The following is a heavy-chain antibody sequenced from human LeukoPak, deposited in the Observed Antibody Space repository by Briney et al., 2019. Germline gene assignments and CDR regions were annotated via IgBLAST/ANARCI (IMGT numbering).Heavy chain of an antibody. Sequence: PGGSLRLSCTVSGFTFSDYYMSWVRQAPGKGLEWVSYISSSGSMLHYADSVEGRFTISRDNAKNSLYLQMSSLRVEDTAVYYFTRRPYSSSWYHFYYWGQGTLGTVSS. V-gene: IGHV3-11*04. CDR3: TRRPYSSSWYHFYY. CDR2: ISSSGSML. CDR1: GFTFSDYY. J-gene: IGHJ4*01. D-gene: IGHD6-13*01.